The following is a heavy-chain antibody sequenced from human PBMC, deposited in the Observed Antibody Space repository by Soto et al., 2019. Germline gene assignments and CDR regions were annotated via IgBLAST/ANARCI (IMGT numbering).Heavy chain of an antibody. D-gene: IGHD2-15*01. J-gene: IGHJ4*02. CDR3: ARRYGGTFDY. V-gene: IGHV4-59*08. CDR1: GGSISSYY. CDR2: IYYSGST. Sequence: SETLSLTCTVSGGSISSYYWSWIRQPPVKGLEWIGYIYYSGSTNYNPSLKSRVTISVDTSKNQFSLKLSSVTAADTAVYYCARRYGGTFDYWGQGTLVTVSS.